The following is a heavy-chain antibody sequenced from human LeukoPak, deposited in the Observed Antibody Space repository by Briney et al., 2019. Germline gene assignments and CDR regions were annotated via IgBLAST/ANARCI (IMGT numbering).Heavy chain of an antibody. CDR1: GFTVSSYA. CDR3: ASYGSGSYSLSTD. D-gene: IGHD3-10*01. V-gene: IGHV3-23*01. CDR2: ISGSGGST. J-gene: IGHJ4*02. Sequence: QAGVSLRLSCAASGFTVSSYAMSWVRQAPGKGLEWVSAISGSGGSTYYADSVKGRFTISRDNSKNTLYLQMNSLRAEDTAVYYCASYGSGSYSLSTDWGQGTLVTVSS.